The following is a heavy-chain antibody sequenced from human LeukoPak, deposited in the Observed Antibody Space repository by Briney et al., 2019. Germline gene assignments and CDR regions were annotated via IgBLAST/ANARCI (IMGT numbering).Heavy chain of an antibody. Sequence: SETLSLTCTVSGGSISSYYWSWIRQPPGKGLEWIGYIYYSGSTNYNPSLKSRVTISVDTSKNQFSLKLSSVTAADTAVYYCARRYCSSTSCYICYFDYWGQGTLVTVSS. V-gene: IGHV4-59*01. CDR3: ARRYCSSTSCYICYFDY. J-gene: IGHJ4*02. CDR2: IYYSGST. D-gene: IGHD2-2*02. CDR1: GGSISSYY.